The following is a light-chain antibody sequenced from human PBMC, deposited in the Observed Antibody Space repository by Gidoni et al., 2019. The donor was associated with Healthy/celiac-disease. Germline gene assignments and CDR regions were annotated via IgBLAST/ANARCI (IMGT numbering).Light chain of an antibody. J-gene: IGKJ5*01. Sequence: DIVMTQSPGTRSVSPGERATLSCRARQSVSSSLAWYQQKPGQAPRLLIHGPSTRATGIPASFSGSGSGTEFTLTISSLQPDDFAVYYCQQYNNWPPFPSGQGTRLEIK. CDR2: GPS. CDR1: QSVSSS. V-gene: IGKV3-15*01. CDR3: QQYNNWPPFP.